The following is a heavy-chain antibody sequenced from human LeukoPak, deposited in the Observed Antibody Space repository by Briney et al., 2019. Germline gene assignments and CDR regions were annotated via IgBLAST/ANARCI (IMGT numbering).Heavy chain of an antibody. CDR2: IYYSGST. V-gene: IGHV4-59*01. J-gene: IGHJ6*03. D-gene: IGHD6-13*01. CDR3: ARGVAAAGIYYYYYMDV. CDR1: GYSISSGYY. Sequence: SETLSLTCTVSGYSISSGYYWGWIRQPPGKGLEWIGYIYYSGSTNYNPSLKSRVTISVDTSKNQFSLKLSSVTAADTAVYYCARGVAAAGIYYYYYMDVWGKGTTVTVSS.